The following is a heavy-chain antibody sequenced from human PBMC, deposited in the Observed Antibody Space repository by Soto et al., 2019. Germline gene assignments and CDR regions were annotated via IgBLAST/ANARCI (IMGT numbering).Heavy chain of an antibody. V-gene: IGHV3-23*01. J-gene: IGHJ6*02. CDR3: VKGYWKGDV. D-gene: IGHD1-1*01. Sequence: EVQLLESGGGLVQPGGSLRLSCAASGFTFSTYAMDWVCQAPGNGLEWVSAISGSGGSIHYADSVKGRFTISRDNSKNTLYLQMNSLRAEDTAVYHCVKGYWKGDVWGQGTTVTVSS. CDR2: ISGSGGSI. CDR1: GFTFSTYA.